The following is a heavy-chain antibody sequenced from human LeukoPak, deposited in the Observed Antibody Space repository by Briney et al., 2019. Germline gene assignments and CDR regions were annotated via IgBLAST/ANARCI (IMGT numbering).Heavy chain of an antibody. CDR3: AKDSLTYYYGSGSYVGGDAFDI. Sequence: QAGGSLRLSCAASGFTVSSYAMSWVRQAPGKGLEWVSAISGSGGSTYYADSVKGRFTISRDNSKNTLYLQMNSLRAEDTAVYYCAKDSLTYYYGSGSYVGGDAFDIWGQGTMVTVSS. D-gene: IGHD3-10*01. V-gene: IGHV3-23*01. CDR1: GFTVSSYA. CDR2: ISGSGGST. J-gene: IGHJ3*02.